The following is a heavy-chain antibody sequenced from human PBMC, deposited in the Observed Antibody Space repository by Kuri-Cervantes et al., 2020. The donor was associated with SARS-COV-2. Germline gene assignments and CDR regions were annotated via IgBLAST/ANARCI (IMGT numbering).Heavy chain of an antibody. J-gene: IGHJ4*02. V-gene: IGHV6-1*01. D-gene: IGHD5-18*01. Sequence: LRLSCAISGDSVSSNSAAWNWIRQSPSRGLEWLGRTYYRSKWYNDYAVSVKSRITINPDTSKNQFSLQLNSVTAADTAVYYCGRVSWIQLWRRYSDSWGQGTLVTVSS. CDR3: GRVSWIQLWRRYSDS. CDR2: TYYRSKWYN. CDR1: GDSVSSNSAA.